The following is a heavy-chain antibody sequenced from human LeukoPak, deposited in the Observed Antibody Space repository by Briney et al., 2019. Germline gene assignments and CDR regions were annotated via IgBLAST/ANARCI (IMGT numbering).Heavy chain of an antibody. CDR3: ASTFPYCSGINYAL. J-gene: IGHJ4*02. Sequence: GGSLRLSCAASGLTFINSWMSWVRQAPGKGLEWVANIHPNGGTKNYVDSVRGRFTISRDNAANSLYLQMNSLRVEDTAVYYCASTFPYCSGINYALGAQGILVTVAS. V-gene: IGHV3-7*01. CDR2: IHPNGGTK. D-gene: IGHD2-15*01. CDR1: GLTFINSW.